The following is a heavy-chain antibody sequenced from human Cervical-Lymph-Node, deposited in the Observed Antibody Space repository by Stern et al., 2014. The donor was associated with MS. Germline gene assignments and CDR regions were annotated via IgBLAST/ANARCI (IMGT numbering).Heavy chain of an antibody. CDR3: AKGSGGSGYYPVALDY. V-gene: IGHV3-9*01. Sequence: EVQLVQSGGGLVQPGRSLRLSCAASGFTFGDYAMHWVRQAPGKGLEWVSGITWNSVSVGYADSVKGRFTISRDNAKNSLYLQMNSLRGDDTALYYCAKGSGGSGYYPVALDYWGQGTLVTVSS. CDR2: ITWNSVSV. D-gene: IGHD3-3*01. CDR1: GFTFGDYA. J-gene: IGHJ4*02.